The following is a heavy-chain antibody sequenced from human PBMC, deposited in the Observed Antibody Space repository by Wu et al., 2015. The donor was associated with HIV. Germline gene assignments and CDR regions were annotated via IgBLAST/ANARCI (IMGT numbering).Heavy chain of an antibody. D-gene: IGHD1-1*01. CDR3: ARGVVRSREFDT. J-gene: IGHJ4*02. V-gene: IGHV1-69*12. Sequence: QVHLVQSGAEVKKSGSSVKVSCQASGGTFTSYAISWVRQAPGQGLEYMGCLIPVFKISNYAQKFQGRVTITADESTGTAYMDLSSLRSDDTAVYYCARGVVRSREFDTWGQGTLVTVSS. CDR1: GGTFTSYA. CDR2: LIPVFKIS.